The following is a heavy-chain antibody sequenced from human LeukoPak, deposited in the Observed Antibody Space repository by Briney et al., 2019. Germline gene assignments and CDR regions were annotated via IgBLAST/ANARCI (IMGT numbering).Heavy chain of an antibody. D-gene: IGHD3-16*01. CDR1: GGSFSGYY. Sequence: SETLSLTCAVYGGSFSGYYWSWIRQPPGKGLEWIGEINHSGSTNYNPSLKSRVTISVDTSKNQFSLKLSSVTAADTAVYYCARRGFGRYYYYYMDVWGKGTTVTISS. CDR3: ARRGFGRYYYYYMDV. J-gene: IGHJ6*03. V-gene: IGHV4-34*01. CDR2: INHSGST.